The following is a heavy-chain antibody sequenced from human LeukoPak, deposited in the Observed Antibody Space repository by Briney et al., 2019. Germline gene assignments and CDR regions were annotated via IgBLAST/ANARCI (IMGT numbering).Heavy chain of an antibody. D-gene: IGHD3-22*01. V-gene: IGHV1-18*01. Sequence: ASVKVSCKASGYTFTSYGISWVRQAPGQGLEWMGWISAYNGNTNYAQKLQGRVTMTTDTSTSTAYMELRSLRSDDTAVYYCARDQINYYDSSGYYGIYYYYGMDVWGQGTTVTVSS. J-gene: IGHJ6*02. CDR3: ARDQINYYDSSGYYGIYYYYGMDV. CDR1: GYTFTSYG. CDR2: ISAYNGNT.